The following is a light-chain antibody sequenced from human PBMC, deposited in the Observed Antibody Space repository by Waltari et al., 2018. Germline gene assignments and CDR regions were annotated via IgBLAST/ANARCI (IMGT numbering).Light chain of an antibody. Sequence: ETVMTQSPATLSVSPGGRATLSCRARKSLGTNLAWYQQKPGQAPRLLIYGASSRATGVPARFSGSGSGTDFTLTISSLQSEDFVVYYCQQYNNWPLYTFGQGTKLEI. CDR3: QQYNNWPLYT. CDR2: GAS. CDR1: KSLGTN. J-gene: IGKJ2*01. V-gene: IGKV3-15*01.